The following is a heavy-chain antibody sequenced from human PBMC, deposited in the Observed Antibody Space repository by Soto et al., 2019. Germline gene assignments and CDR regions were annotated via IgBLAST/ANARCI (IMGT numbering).Heavy chain of an antibody. CDR3: AEWARYCSGADCRA. Sequence: EVQLLESGGGLVQPGGSLRLSCAASGFPFSSRAMSWVRQAPGKGLEWVSAISGSGTIKYYADSVKGRFTISRDTSKNTLYLQRNSLGADDTAVYYCAEWARYCSGADCRAWGQGTLVTVSS. V-gene: IGHV3-23*01. D-gene: IGHD2-15*01. CDR2: ISGSGTIK. CDR1: GFPFSSRA. J-gene: IGHJ5*02.